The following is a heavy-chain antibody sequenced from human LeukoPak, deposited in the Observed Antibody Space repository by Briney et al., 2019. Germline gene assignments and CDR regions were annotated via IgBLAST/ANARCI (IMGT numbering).Heavy chain of an antibody. V-gene: IGHV4-38-2*02. CDR1: GFSISNGYY. D-gene: IGHD3-10*01. CDR2: IYHSGTS. Sequence: NPSQTLSLTCTVSGFSISNGYYWGWIRQPPGKGLEWLGTIYHSGTSYYNPSLKSRVTISVDTSRNQFSLKLSSLTAADTAVYYCARRGFGELFSSLDFWGQGTLVTVSS. J-gene: IGHJ4*02. CDR3: ARRGFGELFSSLDF.